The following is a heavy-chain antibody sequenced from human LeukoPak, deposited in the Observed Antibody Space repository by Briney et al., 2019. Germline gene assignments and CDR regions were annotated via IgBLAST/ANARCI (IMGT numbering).Heavy chain of an antibody. Sequence: GGSLRLSCAASGFTFNNYWMSWVRQASGKGLEWVGRIRSKANSYATAYAASVKGRFTISRDDSKNTAYLQMNSLKTEDTAVYYCTRIRSGSYYYYYGMDVWGQGTTVTVSS. CDR1: GFTFNNYW. CDR3: TRIRSGSYYYYYGMDV. J-gene: IGHJ6*02. V-gene: IGHV3-73*01. CDR2: IRSKANSYAT. D-gene: IGHD1-26*01.